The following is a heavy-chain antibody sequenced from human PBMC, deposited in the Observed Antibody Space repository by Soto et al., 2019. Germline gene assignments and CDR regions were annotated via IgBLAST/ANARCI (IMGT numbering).Heavy chain of an antibody. CDR1: GYSFTSYW. Sequence: GESLKISCKGSGYSFTSYWIGWVRQMPGKGLEWMGIIYPGDSDTRYSPSFQGQVTISADKSISTAYLQWSSLKASDTAMYYCARANYDFWSGYPGWFDPWGQGTLVTVSS. J-gene: IGHJ5*02. CDR2: IYPGDSDT. CDR3: ARANYDFWSGYPGWFDP. D-gene: IGHD3-3*01. V-gene: IGHV5-51*01.